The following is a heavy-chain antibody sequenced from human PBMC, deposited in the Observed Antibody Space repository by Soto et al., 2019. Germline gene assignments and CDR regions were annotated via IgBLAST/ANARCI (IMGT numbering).Heavy chain of an antibody. CDR3: AKEGPDYYESGGYYGAEYFQH. J-gene: IGHJ1*01. D-gene: IGHD3-22*01. Sequence: PGGSLRLSCAASGFTFSSHAMSWVRQAPGKGLEWVSSISASGASTYHADSVKGRSTISRDNSKNTVHLQMNSLRAEDTAVYYCAKEGPDYYESGGYYGAEYFQHWGQGTLVTVSS. CDR1: GFTFSSHA. V-gene: IGHV3-23*01. CDR2: ISASGAST.